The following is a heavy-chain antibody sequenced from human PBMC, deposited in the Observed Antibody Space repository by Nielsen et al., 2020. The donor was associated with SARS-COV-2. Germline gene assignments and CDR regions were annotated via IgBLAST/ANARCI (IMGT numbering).Heavy chain of an antibody. D-gene: IGHD5-12*01. CDR2: IYFSGRT. CDR1: GGSISSGGYY. V-gene: IGHV4-31*03. CDR3: ARESSGYDHYNYGMDV. J-gene: IGHJ6*02. Sequence: SETLSLTCTVCGGSISSGGYYWSWIRHHPGKGLEWIGYIYFSGRTCYNPSLKSRVTISVDTSKNQFSLSLRSVTAADTAVYYCARESSGYDHYNYGMDVWGQGTTVTVSS.